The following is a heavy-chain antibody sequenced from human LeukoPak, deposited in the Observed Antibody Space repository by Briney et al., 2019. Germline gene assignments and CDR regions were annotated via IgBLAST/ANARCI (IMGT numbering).Heavy chain of an antibody. V-gene: IGHV4-34*01. J-gene: IGHJ6*02. Sequence: TSETLSLTCAVYGGSFSGYYWSWIRQPPGKGLEWIGEINHSGSTNYNPSLKSRVTISVDTSKNQFSLKLSSVTAADTAVYYCARTRCSSTSCLSYPYYYYYYDMDVWGQGTTVTVSS. CDR1: GGSFSGYY. CDR3: ARTRCSSTSCLSYPYYYYYYDMDV. D-gene: IGHD2-2*01. CDR2: INHSGST.